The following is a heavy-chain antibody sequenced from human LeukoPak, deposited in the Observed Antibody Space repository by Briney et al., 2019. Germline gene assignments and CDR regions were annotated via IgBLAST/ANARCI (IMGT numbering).Heavy chain of an antibody. J-gene: IGHJ5*02. CDR3: AGGSGASWFDP. D-gene: IGHD2-8*02. CDR1: GGSISSGY. Sequence: SETLSLTCSVSGGSISSGYWSWIRQPPGKGLEWIAYIYNSGRSNYNPSLKSGVTISLDTSKNQFSLKLSSVTAADTAVYYCAGGSGASWFDPWGQGTLVTVSS. V-gene: IGHV4-59*01. CDR2: IYNSGRS.